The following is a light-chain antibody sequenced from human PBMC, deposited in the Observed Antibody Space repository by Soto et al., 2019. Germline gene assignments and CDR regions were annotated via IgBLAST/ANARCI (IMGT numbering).Light chain of an antibody. Sequence: EIVMTQSPATLSVSPGETATLSCRASQSVSYNLAWYQQKPGQGPRLLIYDAFTRATGIPARFSGSGSGTEFTLTISSLQSEDFALYYCQQYKNWPPLTFGGGTKVEIK. CDR1: QSVSYN. CDR2: DAF. CDR3: QQYKNWPPLT. V-gene: IGKV3-15*01. J-gene: IGKJ4*01.